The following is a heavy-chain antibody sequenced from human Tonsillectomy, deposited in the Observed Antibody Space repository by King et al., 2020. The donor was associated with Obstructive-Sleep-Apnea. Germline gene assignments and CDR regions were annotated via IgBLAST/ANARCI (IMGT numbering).Heavy chain of an antibody. CDR3: AKDGTTVVESPYFDY. CDR2: IGDDGKKK. V-gene: IGHV3-30*02. D-gene: IGHD4-23*01. J-gene: IGHJ4*02. Sequence: QLVESGGGVVQPGGSLILSCAASGFSCSTYGMHWVRQAPGKGLEWVAVIGDDGKKKYYADSVKGRFTISRDNSKNMLYLQMNSPRVEDTAVYYCAKDGTTVVESPYFDYWGQGTLVTVSS. CDR1: GFSCSTYG.